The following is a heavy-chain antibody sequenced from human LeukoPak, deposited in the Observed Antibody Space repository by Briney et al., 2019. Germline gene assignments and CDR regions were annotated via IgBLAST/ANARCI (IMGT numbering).Heavy chain of an antibody. J-gene: IGHJ4*02. CDR2: MYYRGST. D-gene: IGHD5-24*01. CDR3: ARQGERWLPPPNFDY. Sequence: SETLSLTCTVSGGSISSSGYYWGWIRQPPGKGLEWIGSMYYRGSTYYSPSLKSRVTMSVDTSKNQFSLKLSSVTAADTAVYYCARQGERWLPPPNFDYWGRGAQVTVSS. CDR1: GGSISSSGYY. V-gene: IGHV4-39*01.